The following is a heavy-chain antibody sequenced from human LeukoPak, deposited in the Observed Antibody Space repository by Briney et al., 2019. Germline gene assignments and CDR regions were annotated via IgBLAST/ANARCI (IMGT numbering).Heavy chain of an antibody. V-gene: IGHV3-7*05. J-gene: IGHJ3*02. CDR2: INQDGGEK. Sequence: GGSLRLSCAASGFTFGGFWMTWVRQAPGKGLECVADINQDGGEKYYVDSVKGRFTISRDNSKSSLYLQMNSLRAEDTAVYYCARRFSGWYCAFDIWGQGTMVTVSS. CDR3: ARRFSGWYCAFDI. D-gene: IGHD6-19*01. CDR1: GFTFGGFW.